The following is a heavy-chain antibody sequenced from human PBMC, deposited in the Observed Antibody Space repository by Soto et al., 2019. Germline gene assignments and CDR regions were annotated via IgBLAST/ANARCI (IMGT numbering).Heavy chain of an antibody. CDR1: GGSISGGFVVLSY. V-gene: IGHV4-30-4*01. D-gene: IGHD4-17*01. J-gene: IGHJ2*01. Sequence: QLQLRAAGPALARPSRTLSRPAILLGGSISGGFVVLSYWGWLRRPPGKGLGWIDYTSDNGSSYYNPSLKSRVTISVATSKNQCSLRLSSVTAADTVVYYCAREVIPLTTDWYFDLWGRGTLVTVSS. CDR3: AREVIPLTTDWYFDL. CDR2: TSDNGSS.